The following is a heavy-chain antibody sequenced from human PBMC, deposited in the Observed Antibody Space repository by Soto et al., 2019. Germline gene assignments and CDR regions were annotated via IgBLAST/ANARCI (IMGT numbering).Heavy chain of an antibody. CDR2: MNPNSGGA. V-gene: IGHV1-2*02. CDR1: GYTFTDYY. Sequence: ASVKVSCKTSGYTFTDYYTHWVRQAPGQGLEWMGWMNPNSGGAYFAQKFQGRVTLTRDTSIGTAYIEVNSLTSDDTAVYFCTRENIENSDGLYDAFDIWGQGTTVTVSS. CDR3: TRENIENSDGLYDAFDI. J-gene: IGHJ3*02. D-gene: IGHD5-18*01.